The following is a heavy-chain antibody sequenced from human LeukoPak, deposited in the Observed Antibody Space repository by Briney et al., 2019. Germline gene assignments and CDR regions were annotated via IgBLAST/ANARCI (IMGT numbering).Heavy chain of an antibody. J-gene: IGHJ4*02. D-gene: IGHD5-18*01. CDR2: IYYSGST. CDR3: ARGGGYSYVFDY. Sequence: PSETLSLTCTVSGGSISSYYWSWIRQPPGKGLEWIGYIYYSGSTNYNPSLKSRVTMSVDTSKNQFSLKLSSVTAADTAVYYCARGGGYSYVFDYWGQGTLVTVSS. CDR1: GGSISSYY. V-gene: IGHV4-59*12.